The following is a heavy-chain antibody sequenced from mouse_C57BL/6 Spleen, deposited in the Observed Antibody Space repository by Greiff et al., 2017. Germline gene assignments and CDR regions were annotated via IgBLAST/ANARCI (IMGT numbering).Heavy chain of an antibody. CDR3: ARREGVYSYFDV. CDR1: GFSLTSYA. Sequence: VKLVESGPGLVAPSQSLSITCTVSGFSLTSYAISWVRQPPGKGLEWLGVIWTGGGTNYNSALNSRLSISEDNSKSQVFLQMNSLQTDDTARYYCARREGVYSYFDVWGTGTTVTVSS. CDR2: IWTGGGT. V-gene: IGHV2-9-1*01. J-gene: IGHJ1*03.